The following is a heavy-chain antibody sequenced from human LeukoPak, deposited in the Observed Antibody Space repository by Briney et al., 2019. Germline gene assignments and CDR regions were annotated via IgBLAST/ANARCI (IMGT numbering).Heavy chain of an antibody. CDR2: IRSKAYGGTT. J-gene: IGHJ4*02. V-gene: IGHV3-49*04. D-gene: IGHD3-3*01. Sequence: GRSLRLSCTASGFTFGDYAMSWVRQAPGKGLEWGGFIRSKAYGGTTEYAASVKGRFTISRDDSKSIAYLQMNSLKTEDTAVYYCTRDDFWSGYPDYWGQGTLVTVSS. CDR3: TRDDFWSGYPDY. CDR1: GFTFGDYA.